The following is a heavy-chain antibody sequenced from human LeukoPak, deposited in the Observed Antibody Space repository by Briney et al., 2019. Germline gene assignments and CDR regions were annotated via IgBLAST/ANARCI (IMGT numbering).Heavy chain of an antibody. CDR3: AKTKNGSCLAFDY. CDR1: GFTFSSFA. D-gene: IGHD5-24*01. V-gene: IGHV3-23*01. J-gene: IGHJ3*01. CDR2: ICGWGDKT. Sequence: GGSLRLSCAPSGFTFSSFAMSWVRHAPGRGLEWVSAICGWGDKTSYAGSVKGRFTIPRDHPEHTLYLQMNSLKAEDTSLYYCAKTKNGSCLAFDYWGQGTMVTVSS.